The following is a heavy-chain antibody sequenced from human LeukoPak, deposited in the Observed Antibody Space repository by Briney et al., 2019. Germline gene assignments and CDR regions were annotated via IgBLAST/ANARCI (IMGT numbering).Heavy chain of an antibody. V-gene: IGHV4-30-4*01. CDR2: IYYSGST. Sequence: SETLSLTCTVSGGSISSGDYYWSWIRQPPGKGLEWIGYIYYSGSTYYNPSPKSRVTISVDTSKNQFSLKLSSVTAADTAVYYCVREGLYAIHNWFDPWGQGTLVTVSS. CDR3: VREGLYAIHNWFDP. D-gene: IGHD2-8*01. J-gene: IGHJ5*02. CDR1: GGSISSGDYY.